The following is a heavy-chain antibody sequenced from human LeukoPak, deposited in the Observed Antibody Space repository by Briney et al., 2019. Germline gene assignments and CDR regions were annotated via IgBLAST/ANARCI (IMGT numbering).Heavy chain of an antibody. CDR1: GFTFSSYA. J-gene: IGHJ4*02. Sequence: QPGGSLRLSCAASGFTFSSYAMHWVRQAPGKGLEWVAVISYDGGNKYYADSVKGRFTISRDNSKNTLYLQMNSLRAEDTAVYYCAKASTYYDFWSGYRGLDYWGQGTLVTVSS. V-gene: IGHV3-30-3*01. CDR3: AKASTYYDFWSGYRGLDY. CDR2: ISYDGGNK. D-gene: IGHD3-3*01.